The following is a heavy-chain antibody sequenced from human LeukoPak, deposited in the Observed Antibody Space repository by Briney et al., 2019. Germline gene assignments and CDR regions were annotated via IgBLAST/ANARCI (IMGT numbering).Heavy chain of an antibody. V-gene: IGHV4-39*01. D-gene: IGHD6-19*01. Sequence: SETPSLTCTVSGGSISSSSYYWGWIRQPPGKGLEWIGSIYYSGSTYYNPSLKSRVTISVDTSKNQFSLKLSSVTAADTAVYYCARRGPIAVAGKDYWGQGTLVTVSS. CDR1: GGSISSSSYY. CDR3: ARRGPIAVAGKDY. CDR2: IYYSGST. J-gene: IGHJ4*02.